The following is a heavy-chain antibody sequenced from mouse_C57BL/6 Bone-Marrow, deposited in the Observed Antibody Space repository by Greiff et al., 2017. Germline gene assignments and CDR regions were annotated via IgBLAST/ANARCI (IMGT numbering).Heavy chain of an antibody. Sequence: VQLQQSGPELVKPGASVKISCKASGYAFSSSWMNWVKQRPGKGLEWIGRIYPGDGDTNYNGKFKGKATLTADKSSSTAYMQLSSLTSEDSAVXFCGRWGWFSYWGQGTLVTVSA. J-gene: IGHJ3*01. CDR3: GRWGWFSY. V-gene: IGHV1-82*01. CDR2: IYPGDGDT. CDR1: GYAFSSSW.